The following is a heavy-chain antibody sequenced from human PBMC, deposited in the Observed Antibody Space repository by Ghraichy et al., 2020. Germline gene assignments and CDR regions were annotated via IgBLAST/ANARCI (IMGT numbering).Heavy chain of an antibody. Sequence: GGSLRLSCAASGFTFSSYSMNWVRQAPGKGLEWVSSISSSSSYIYYADSVKGRFTISRDNAKNSLYLQMNSLRAEDTAVYYCARDDDYVWGAIYWGQGTLVTVSS. V-gene: IGHV3-21*01. CDR3: ARDDDYVWGAIY. CDR2: ISSSSSYI. CDR1: GFTFSSYS. D-gene: IGHD3-16*01. J-gene: IGHJ4*02.